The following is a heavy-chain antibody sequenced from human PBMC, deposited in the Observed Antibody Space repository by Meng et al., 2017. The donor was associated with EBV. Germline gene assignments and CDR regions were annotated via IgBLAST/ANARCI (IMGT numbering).Heavy chain of an antibody. CDR1: GYTVTGYY. V-gene: IGHV1-2*06. CDR3: ARVGIAVAGTGDY. Sequence: VQRRASGAGLKKPGSPGKASCKPSGYTVTGYYMHWVRQAPGQGLEWMGRINPNSGGTNYAQKFQGRVTMTRDTSISTAYMELSRLRSDDTAVYYCARVGIAVAGTGDYWGQGTLVTVSS. J-gene: IGHJ4*02. CDR2: INPNSGGT. D-gene: IGHD6-19*01.